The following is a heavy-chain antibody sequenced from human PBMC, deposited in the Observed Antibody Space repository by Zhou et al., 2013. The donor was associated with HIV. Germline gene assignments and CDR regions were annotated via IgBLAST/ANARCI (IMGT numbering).Heavy chain of an antibody. CDR1: GGTFSSYA. CDR2: IIPMFGRA. J-gene: IGHJ3*01. V-gene: IGHV1-69*05. D-gene: IGHD5-12*01. Sequence: QVQLVQSGAEVKKPGSSVNVSCKASGGTFSSYAISWVRQAPGQGLEWMGGIIPMFGRANYEQKFQGRVTITTDESTSTAYMQLTSLRYDDTAVYYCAHFDGSGRVYDAFDVWGQGTMVTVSS. CDR3: AHFDGSGRVYDAFDV.